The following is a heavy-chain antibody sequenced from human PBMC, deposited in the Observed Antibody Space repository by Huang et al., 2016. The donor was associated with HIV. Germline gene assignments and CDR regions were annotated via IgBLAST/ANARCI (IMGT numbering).Heavy chain of an antibody. V-gene: IGHV4-34*01. J-gene: IGHJ4*02. Sequence: HVQLHQWGAGLLKPSETLSLKCAVYGGSFSNYYWTWIRQSPGKGPEWIGEVDHRGRTTDKPSHRGRVTMCVDPCKNQLYLKLTAVTAADTGVYYCARPKMTDVTSDSRWNYFDSWGQGTLVIVS. CDR3: ARPKMTDVTSDSRWNYFDS. CDR2: VDHRGRT. CDR1: GGSFSNYY. D-gene: IGHD2-21*02.